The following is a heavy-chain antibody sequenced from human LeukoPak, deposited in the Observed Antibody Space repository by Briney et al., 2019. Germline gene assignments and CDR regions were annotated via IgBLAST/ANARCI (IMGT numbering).Heavy chain of an antibody. CDR1: GGSFSGYY. CDR3: ARDFPVVTPLDAFDI. CDR2: INHSGST. Sequence: SETLSLTCAVYGGSFSGYYWSWIRQPPGKGLEWIGEINHSGSTNYNPSLKSRVTISVDTSKNQFSLKLSSVTAADTAVYYCARDFPVVTPLDAFDIWGQGTLVTVS. D-gene: IGHD2-21*02. J-gene: IGHJ3*02. V-gene: IGHV4-34*01.